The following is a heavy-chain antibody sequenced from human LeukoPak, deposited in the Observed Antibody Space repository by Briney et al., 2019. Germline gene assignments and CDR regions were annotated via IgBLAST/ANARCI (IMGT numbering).Heavy chain of an antibody. J-gene: IGHJ1*01. V-gene: IGHV3-48*03. CDR2: ISSSGSTI. CDR1: GFTFSSYE. D-gene: IGHD6-13*01. Sequence: PGGSLRLSRAASGFTFSSYEMNWVRQVPGKGLEWISYISSSGSTIYYADSVKGRFTISRGNAKNSLYLQMNSLRAEDTAVYYCARPSRPYRSTEYFQHWGQGTLVIVSS. CDR3: ARPSRPYRSTEYFQH.